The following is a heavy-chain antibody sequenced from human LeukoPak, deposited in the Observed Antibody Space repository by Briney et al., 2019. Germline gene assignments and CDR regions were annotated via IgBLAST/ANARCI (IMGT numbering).Heavy chain of an antibody. CDR1: GYSISSGYY. V-gene: IGHV4-38-2*02. J-gene: IGHJ6*03. D-gene: IGHD3-10*01. CDR2: IYHSGST. Sequence: SETLSLTCTVSGYSISSGYYWGWIRPPPGKGLEWIGSIYHSGSTYYNPSLKSRVTISVDTSKNQFSLKLSSVTAADTAVYYCARVSYYYGSGSYVYYMDVWGKGTTVTVSS. CDR3: ARVSYYYGSGSYVYYMDV.